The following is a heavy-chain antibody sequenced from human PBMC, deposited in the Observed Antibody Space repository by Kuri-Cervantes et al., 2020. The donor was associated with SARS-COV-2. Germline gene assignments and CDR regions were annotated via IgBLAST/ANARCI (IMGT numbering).Heavy chain of an antibody. CDR3: TTDQPFWAGTTGPFDY. V-gene: IGHV3-30*03. J-gene: IGHJ4*02. CDR1: GFTFSSYG. D-gene: IGHD1-7*01. CDR2: ISYDGSNK. Sequence: LSLTCAASGFTFSSYGMHWVRQAPGKGLEWVAVISYDGSNKYYADSVKGRFTISRDNSKNTLYLQMNSLKTEDTAVYYCTTDQPFWAGTTGPFDYWGQGTLVTVSS.